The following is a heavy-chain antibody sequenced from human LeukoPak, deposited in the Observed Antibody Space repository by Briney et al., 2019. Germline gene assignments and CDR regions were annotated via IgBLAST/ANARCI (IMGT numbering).Heavy chain of an antibody. D-gene: IGHD2-8*02. CDR1: GGSFSGYY. CDR3: AGHHPRNTVDF. J-gene: IGHJ4*02. CDR2: INHSGST. Sequence: SGTLSLTCAVYGGSFSGYYWSWIRQPPGKGLEWIGEINHSGSTNYNPSLKSRVTISLDTSKNQFSLKLSSVTAADTAVYYCAGHHPRNTVDFWGQGTLVTVSS. V-gene: IGHV4-34*01.